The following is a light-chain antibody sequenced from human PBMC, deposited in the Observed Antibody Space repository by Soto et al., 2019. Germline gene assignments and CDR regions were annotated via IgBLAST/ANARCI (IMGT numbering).Light chain of an antibody. CDR3: QQTYNTPLT. V-gene: IGKV1-39*01. J-gene: IGKJ4*01. CDR1: QSIGKY. Sequence: DIQMTQSPSSLSASVGDRVTITCRASQSIGKYLSWFQQTPGNAPKLLIYAASGLQSGVPSRFSGSGSGTDFTLTINILQREDFATYYCQQTYNTPLTFXGGTKVDIK. CDR2: AAS.